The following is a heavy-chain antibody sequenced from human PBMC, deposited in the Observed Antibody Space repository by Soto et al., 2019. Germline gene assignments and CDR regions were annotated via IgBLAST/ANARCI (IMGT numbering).Heavy chain of an antibody. V-gene: IGHV4-38-2*01. D-gene: IGHD3-9*01. J-gene: IGHJ4*02. CDR2: IYHSGSA. Sequence: SETLSLTCAVSGYSINIDYYWAWIRQPPGKGLEWIGSIYHSGSAYYNPSLQSRVTISVDASKNQFSLKVSSVTAADTAVYYCERLNTVRYFDYWGQGTLVTVSS. CDR1: GYSINIDYY. CDR3: ERLNTVRYFDY.